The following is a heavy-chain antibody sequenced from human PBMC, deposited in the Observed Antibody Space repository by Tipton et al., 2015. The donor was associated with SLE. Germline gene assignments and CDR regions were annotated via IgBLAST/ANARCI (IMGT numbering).Heavy chain of an antibody. CDR1: GFTFSSYA. Sequence: SLRLSCAASGFTFSSYAMHWVRQAPGKGLEWVAVVSYDGSNKYYADSVKGRFTISRDNSKNTLYLQMNSLRAEDTAVYYCAREADCSGGSCYSEYFQHWGQGTLVTVSS. D-gene: IGHD2-15*01. CDR2: VSYDGSNK. V-gene: IGHV3-30-3*01. CDR3: AREADCSGGSCYSEYFQH. J-gene: IGHJ1*01.